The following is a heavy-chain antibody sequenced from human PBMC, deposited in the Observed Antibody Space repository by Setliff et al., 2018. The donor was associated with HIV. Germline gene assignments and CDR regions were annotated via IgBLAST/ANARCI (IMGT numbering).Heavy chain of an antibody. D-gene: IGHD2-2*01. CDR3: AKPTSRLYPRSFDL. J-gene: IGHJ3*01. V-gene: IGHV3-23*01. Sequence: PGGSLRLSCVASGFVFYSFDMNWVRQTPEKGLEWVSAISPGSDITYYADSVKGRFTISRDDAKNMLFLQMNSLTPEDTAIYYCAKPTSRLYPRSFDLWGQGTKVTVSS. CDR2: ISPGSDIT. CDR1: GFVFYSFD.